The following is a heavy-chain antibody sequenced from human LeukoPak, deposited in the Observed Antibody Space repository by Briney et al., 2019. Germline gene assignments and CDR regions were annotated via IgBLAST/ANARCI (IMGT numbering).Heavy chain of an antibody. CDR2: ISSSSSTI. V-gene: IGHV3-48*01. CDR1: GFAFSSYS. CDR3: ARDDYGDYFDY. Sequence: GGSLRLSCAASGFAFSSYSMNWGRRAPGKGLEWVSYISSSSSTIYYADSVKGRFTISRDNAKNSLYLQMNSLRAEDTAVYYCARDDYGDYFDYWGQGTLVTVSS. D-gene: IGHD4-17*01. J-gene: IGHJ4*02.